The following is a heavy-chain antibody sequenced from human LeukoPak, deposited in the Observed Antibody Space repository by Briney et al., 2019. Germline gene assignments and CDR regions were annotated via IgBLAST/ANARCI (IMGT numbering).Heavy chain of an antibody. CDR2: IYTSGST. CDR1: GGSISSYY. V-gene: IGHV4-4*07. J-gene: IGHJ3*02. D-gene: IGHD3-9*01. CDR3: ARHQYGYYDILTGYSHDAFDI. Sequence: PSETLSLTCTVSGGSISSYYWSWIRQPAGKGLEWIGRIYTSGSTNYNPSLKSRVTISVDTSKNQFSLKLSSVTAADTAVYYCARHQYGYYDILTGYSHDAFDIWGQGTMVTVSS.